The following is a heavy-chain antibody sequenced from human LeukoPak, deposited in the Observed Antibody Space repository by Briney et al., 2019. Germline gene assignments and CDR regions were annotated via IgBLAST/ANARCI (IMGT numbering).Heavy chain of an antibody. D-gene: IGHD3-10*01. CDR3: ARVSGSYYSDFDY. J-gene: IGHJ4*02. V-gene: IGHV3-30*02. CDR2: IRYDGSNK. Sequence: GGSLRLSCAASGFTFRSYGMHWVRQAPGKGLEWEAFIRYDGSNKYYADSVKGRFTISRDNSKNTLYLQMNSLRAEDTAVYYCARVSGSYYSDFDYWGQGTLATVSS. CDR1: GFTFRSYG.